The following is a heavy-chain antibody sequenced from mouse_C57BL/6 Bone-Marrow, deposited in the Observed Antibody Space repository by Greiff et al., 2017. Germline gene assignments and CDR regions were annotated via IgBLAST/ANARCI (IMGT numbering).Heavy chain of an antibody. Sequence: LKESGAELVRPGSSVKLSCKDSYFAFMASAMHWVKQRPGHGLEWIGSFTMYSDATEYSENFKGKATLTANTSSSTASMELSILTSGDSAVYYCARGGYYGSRPDWYFDVWGTGTTVTVSS. J-gene: IGHJ1*03. CDR1: YFAFMASA. D-gene: IGHD1-1*01. CDR3: ARGGYYGSRPDWYFDV. CDR2: FTMYSDAT. V-gene: IGHV1-49*01.